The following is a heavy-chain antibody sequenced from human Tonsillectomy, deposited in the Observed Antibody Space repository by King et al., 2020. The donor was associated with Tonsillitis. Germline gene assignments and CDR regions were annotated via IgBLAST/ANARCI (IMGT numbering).Heavy chain of an antibody. Sequence: VQLQESGPGLVKPSETLSLTCTVSGGSINSYFWTWIRQPPGKGLEWIGYIDYSGATKYHTGTTNSNPSLKSRVTISVDTSKNQFSLKLKSVTAADTAVYYCATNSSNRYYFDHWGQGTLVSVSS. CDR1: GGSINSYF. D-gene: IGHD6-19*01. CDR2: IDYSGATKYHTGTT. CDR3: ATNSSNRYYFDH. J-gene: IGHJ4*02. V-gene: IGHV4-59*01.